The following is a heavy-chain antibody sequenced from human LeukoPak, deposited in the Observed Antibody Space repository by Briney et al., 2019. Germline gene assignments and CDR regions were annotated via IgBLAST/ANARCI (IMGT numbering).Heavy chain of an antibody. Sequence: SETLSLTGTVSGGSISSYYWNWIRQPPGRGLEWIGNIYYSGSTNYNPSLKSRVTISIDTSKNQLSLKLSSVTAADTAVYYCARLSLRSGHKYDMDVWGQGTTVTVSS. V-gene: IGHV4-59*01. CDR2: IYYSGST. CDR3: ARLSLRSGHKYDMDV. CDR1: GGSISSYY. J-gene: IGHJ6*02. D-gene: IGHD2-15*01.